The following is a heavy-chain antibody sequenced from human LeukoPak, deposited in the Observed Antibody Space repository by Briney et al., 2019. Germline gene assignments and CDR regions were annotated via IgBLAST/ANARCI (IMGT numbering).Heavy chain of an antibody. J-gene: IGHJ3*02. CDR1: GFTFSDYY. Sequence: GGSLRLSCAAPGFTFSDYYMSWIRQAPGKGLEWVSYISSSGSTIYYADSVKGRFTISRDNAKNSLYLQMNSLRAEDTAVYYCAKDAFWSGSVAHDAFDIWGQGTMVTVSS. CDR2: ISSSGSTI. CDR3: AKDAFWSGSVAHDAFDI. D-gene: IGHD3-3*01. V-gene: IGHV3-11*01.